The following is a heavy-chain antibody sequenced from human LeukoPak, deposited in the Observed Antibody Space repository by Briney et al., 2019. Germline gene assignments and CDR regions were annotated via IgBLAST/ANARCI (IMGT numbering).Heavy chain of an antibody. D-gene: IGHD1-1*01. CDR1: GFTFTSYA. V-gene: IGHV3-30-3*01. Sequence: PGGSLRLSCAASGFTFTSYAMHWVRQAPGKGLEWVAVISYDVSNKYYAHSVKGRFTISRDNSRNTLYLHLNSLRVEDTAIYYCGRDWKLDYWGQGTLVTVSS. CDR3: GRDWKLDY. CDR2: ISYDVSNK. J-gene: IGHJ4*02.